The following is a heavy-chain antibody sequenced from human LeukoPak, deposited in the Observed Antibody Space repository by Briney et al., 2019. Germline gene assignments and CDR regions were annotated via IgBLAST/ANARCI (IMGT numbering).Heavy chain of an antibody. CDR3: ARSRVSYFDY. V-gene: IGHV4-31*03. J-gene: IGHJ4*02. CDR2: FYYGGST. CDR1: GASILNRVYY. D-gene: IGHD2-21*01. Sequence: PSETLSLTCTVSGASILNRVYYWNWIRQHPERGLEWIANFYYGGSTDYNPSLQGRATISLDTSKNEFSLEVTSVTAADTAVYYCARSRVSYFDYWGQGILVAVSS.